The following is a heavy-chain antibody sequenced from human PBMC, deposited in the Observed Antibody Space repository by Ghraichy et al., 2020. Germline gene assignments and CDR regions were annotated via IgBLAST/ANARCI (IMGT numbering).Heavy chain of an antibody. CDR2: ISGSGGST. CDR1: GFPFSSYA. CDR3: AKVYYYGSPDAFDI. J-gene: IGHJ3*02. V-gene: IGHV3-23*01. Sequence: GESLNISCAASGFPFSSYAMSWVRQAPGPGLEWVSAISGSGGSTYYADSVKGRFTISRDNSKNTLYLQMNSLRAEDTAVYYCAKVYYYGSPDAFDIWGQGTMVTVSS. D-gene: IGHD3-10*01.